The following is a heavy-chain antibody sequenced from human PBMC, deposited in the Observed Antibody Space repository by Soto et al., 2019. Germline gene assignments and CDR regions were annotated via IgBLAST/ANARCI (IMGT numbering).Heavy chain of an antibody. CDR2: IIPIFGTA. Sequence: SVKVSCKASGGTFSSYAISWVRQAPGQGLEWMGGIIPIFGTANYAQKFQGRVTITADKSTSTAYMELSSLRSEDTAVYYCARSGRGGSYHTLDYWGQGTLVTVSS. CDR3: ARSGRGGSYHTLDY. J-gene: IGHJ4*02. D-gene: IGHD1-26*01. CDR1: GGTFSSYA. V-gene: IGHV1-69*06.